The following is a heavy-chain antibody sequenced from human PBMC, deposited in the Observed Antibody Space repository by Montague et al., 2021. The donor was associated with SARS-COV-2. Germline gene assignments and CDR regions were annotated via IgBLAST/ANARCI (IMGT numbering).Heavy chain of an antibody. V-gene: IGHV3-33*01. CDR1: GFIFSHDA. CDR2: VLYDGTDK. Sequence: SRRLSFAASGFIFSHDAMHWVRQAPGKGLEWVALVLYDGTDKYYADSVKGRFTISRDNSKNTLYLQMNGLRAEDTALYYCARGQTYDILTGYDDWYFDLWGRGTLVTVSS. D-gene: IGHD3-9*01. CDR3: ARGQTYDILTGYDDWYFDL. J-gene: IGHJ2*01.